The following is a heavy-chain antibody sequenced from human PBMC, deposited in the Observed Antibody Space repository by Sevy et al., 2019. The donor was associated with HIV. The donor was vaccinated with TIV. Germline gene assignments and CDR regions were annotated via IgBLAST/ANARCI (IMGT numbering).Heavy chain of an antibody. CDR2: ISSTRGSTT. Sequence: GGSLRLSCAGSGFIFSDYYMSWIRQAPGKGLEWISYISSTRGSTTHYADSVKGRFTISRDNAKNSLYLQMNSLRVEDTAVYYCARAALNYDFWSGGNYFDYWGQGTLVTVSS. J-gene: IGHJ4*02. CDR1: GFIFSDYY. V-gene: IGHV3-11*01. CDR3: ARAALNYDFWSGGNYFDY. D-gene: IGHD3-3*01.